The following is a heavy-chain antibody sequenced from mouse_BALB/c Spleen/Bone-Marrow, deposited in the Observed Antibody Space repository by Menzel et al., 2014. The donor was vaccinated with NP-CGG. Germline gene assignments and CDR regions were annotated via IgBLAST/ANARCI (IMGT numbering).Heavy chain of an antibody. CDR1: GFNIKDTY. V-gene: IGHV14-3*02. CDR2: IDPANGNT. D-gene: IGHD3-3*01. Sequence: EVKLVESGAELVKPGASAKLSCTASGFNIKDTYMHWVKQRPEQGLEWIGRIDPANGNTKYDPKFQGKATITADTSSNTAYLQLSSLTSEDTAVYYCAGDGAYWGQGTLVTVSA. CDR3: AGDGAY. J-gene: IGHJ3*01.